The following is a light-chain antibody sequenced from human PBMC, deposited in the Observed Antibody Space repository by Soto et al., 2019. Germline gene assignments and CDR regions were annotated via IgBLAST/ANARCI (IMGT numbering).Light chain of an antibody. CDR3: QSYDSTLSARYV. J-gene: IGLJ1*01. Sequence: QSVLTQPPSVSGAPGQRVTISCTGSRSNIGAGYDVHWYQQRPGAAPKLLISANINRPSGVPDRFSGSKSGTSASLAITGLQADDEGDYYCQSYDSTLSARYVFGTGTKLTVL. CDR1: RSNIGAGYD. V-gene: IGLV1-40*01. CDR2: ANI.